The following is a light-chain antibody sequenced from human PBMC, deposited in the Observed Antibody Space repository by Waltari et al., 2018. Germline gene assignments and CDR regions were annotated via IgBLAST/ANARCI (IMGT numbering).Light chain of an antibody. Sequence: IQLTQSPSSLSASVGDRVTITCRASQGISSYLAWYQQKPGKAPKLLIYAASTLQSGVPSRFSGSGSGTDFTITISSLQPEDFATYYCQQLNSYPWTFGQGTKVEIK. V-gene: IGKV1-9*01. CDR2: AAS. J-gene: IGKJ1*01. CDR3: QQLNSYPWT. CDR1: QGISSY.